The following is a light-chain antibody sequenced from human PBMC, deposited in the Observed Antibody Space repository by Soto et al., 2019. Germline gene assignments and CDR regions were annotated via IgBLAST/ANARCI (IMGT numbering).Light chain of an antibody. CDR1: QIGSGNY. Sequence: ELVLTQSPGTLSLSPGDSAALSCKASQIGSGNYLSWYQQKSGQAPRLLIYATSTRAPGIPNRFSGSGSGKQFSLIISRLEPEYSAVYYCQHFGYPQRTFGRGTKVDI. V-gene: IGKV3-20*01. CDR3: QHFGYPQRT. CDR2: ATS. J-gene: IGKJ1*01.